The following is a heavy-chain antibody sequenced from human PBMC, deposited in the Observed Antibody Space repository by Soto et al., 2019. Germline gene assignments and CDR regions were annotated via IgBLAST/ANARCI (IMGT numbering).Heavy chain of an antibody. Sequence: SVKFSCKASGGTFGSDAITWVRQAPGQGLEWMGGIIPIFGTANYAQKFQGRVTITADESTSTAYMELSSLRSEDTAVYYCARPALNYYDSSGRTYYGMDVWGQGTTVTVSS. V-gene: IGHV1-69*13. CDR1: GGTFGSDA. J-gene: IGHJ6*02. CDR2: IIPIFGTA. CDR3: ARPALNYYDSSGRTYYGMDV. D-gene: IGHD3-22*01.